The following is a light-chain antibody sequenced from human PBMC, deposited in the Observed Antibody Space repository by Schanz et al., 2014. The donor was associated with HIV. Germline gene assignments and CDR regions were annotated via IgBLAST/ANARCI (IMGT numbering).Light chain of an antibody. V-gene: IGKV1-9*01. CDR1: QSISSY. Sequence: DIQMTQSPSSLSASVGDRVTLTCRASQSISSYLNWYQQKPGKVPKRLIYAASTLQSGVPSRFSGSGSGTSFTLTITSLQPDDFATYYCQQLNSYPLTFGGGTKVEIK. CDR2: AAS. J-gene: IGKJ4*01. CDR3: QQLNSYPLT.